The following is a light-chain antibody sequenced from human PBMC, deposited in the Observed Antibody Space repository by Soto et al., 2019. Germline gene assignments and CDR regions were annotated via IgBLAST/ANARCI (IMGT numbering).Light chain of an antibody. CDR1: SSDVGGYNY. CDR3: SSYTSSSLHV. V-gene: IGLV2-14*01. J-gene: IGLJ1*01. Sequence: QSVLTQPASVSGSPGQSITISCTGTSSDVGGYNYVSWYQQHPGKAPKLMIYDVSNRPSGVSNRFSGSKSGNTASLTISGLQAEDEADYYCSSYTSSSLHVLGTVTKVTVL. CDR2: DVS.